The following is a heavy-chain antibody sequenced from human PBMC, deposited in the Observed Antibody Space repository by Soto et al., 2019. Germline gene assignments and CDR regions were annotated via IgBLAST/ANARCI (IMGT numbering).Heavy chain of an antibody. V-gene: IGHV3-21*01. CDR2: ISISGSHT. J-gene: IGHJ4*02. CDR3: AWTFDSLDY. CDR1: GFDLSHYY. Sequence: EMQLVESGGGLVNPGESLRLSCVASGFDLSHYYMNWILQAPGVGLEWVSSISISGSHTFYKDSVNGRFTISRDNAKNSLYLQMSSLRADDTDVYYCAWTFDSLDYWGQGVLVTVSS. D-gene: IGHD3-22*01.